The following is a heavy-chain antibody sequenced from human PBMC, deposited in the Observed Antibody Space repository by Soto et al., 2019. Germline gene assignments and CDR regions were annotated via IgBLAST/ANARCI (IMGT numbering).Heavy chain of an antibody. V-gene: IGHV3-48*02. CDR3: ARIFYCSGGSCYSEYYGMDV. J-gene: IGHJ6*02. D-gene: IGHD2-15*01. Sequence: GGSLRLSCAASGFTFSSYSMNWVRQAPGKGLEWVSYISSSSTIYYADSVKGRFTISRDNAKNSLYLQMNSLRDEDTAVYYCARIFYCSGGSCYSEYYGMDVWGQGTTVTVSS. CDR2: ISSSSTI. CDR1: GFTFSSYS.